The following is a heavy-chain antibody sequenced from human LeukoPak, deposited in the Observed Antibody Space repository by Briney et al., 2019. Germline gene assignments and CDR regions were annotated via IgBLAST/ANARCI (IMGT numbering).Heavy chain of an antibody. D-gene: IGHD5-18*01. CDR3: AGDSYGSDY. V-gene: IGHV4-39*07. CDR1: GGSISGSCYY. Sequence: PSETLSLTCTVSGGSISGSCYYWGWIRQPPGKGLEWIGSIYYSGSTYYNPSLKSRVTISVDTSKNQFSLKLNSVTAADTAVYYCAGDSYGSDYWGQGTLVTVSS. CDR2: IYYSGST. J-gene: IGHJ4*02.